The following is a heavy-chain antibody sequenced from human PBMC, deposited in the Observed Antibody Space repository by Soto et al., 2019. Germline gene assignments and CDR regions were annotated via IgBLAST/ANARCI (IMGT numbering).Heavy chain of an antibody. J-gene: IGHJ4*02. D-gene: IGHD1-7*01. Sequence: ESLKISCKGSGYSFTSYWIGWVRQMPGKGLEWMGIIYPGDSDTRYSPSFQGQVTISADKSISTAYLQWSSLKASDTAMYYCASFACITGTTKGVGYYWGQGSLDIGSA. V-gene: IGHV5-51*01. CDR1: GYSFTSYW. CDR3: ASFACITGTTKGVGYY. CDR2: IYPGDSDT.